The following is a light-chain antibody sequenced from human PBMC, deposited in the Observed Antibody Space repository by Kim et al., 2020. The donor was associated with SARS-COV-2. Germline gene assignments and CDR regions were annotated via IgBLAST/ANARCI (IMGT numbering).Light chain of an antibody. J-gene: IGKJ4*01. Sequence: ASVGDRVSITCRASDDVSSYVAWYQQKPGKAPKLLIHGASTLESGIPSSFSGRGSGTDFTLTIDYLQSEDFATYYCQQYYGNPLTFGGGTKVDIK. V-gene: IGKV1-8*01. CDR1: DDVSSY. CDR2: GAS. CDR3: QQYYGNPLT.